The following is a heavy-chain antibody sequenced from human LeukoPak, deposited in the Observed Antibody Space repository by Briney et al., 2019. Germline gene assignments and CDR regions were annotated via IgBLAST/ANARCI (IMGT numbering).Heavy chain of an antibody. CDR1: GFTVSGSY. CDR2: IYGGYDT. J-gene: IGHJ4*02. D-gene: IGHD7-27*01. Sequence: PGGSLRLSCAASGFTVSGSYMSWVRQAPGKGLEWVSVIYGGYDTYDAASVKGRFTIARDDSKNTLYLQMNSLRADDTAVYYCARRAVSHWGSDYWGQGTLVTVSS. CDR3: ARRAVSHWGSDY. V-gene: IGHV3-53*01.